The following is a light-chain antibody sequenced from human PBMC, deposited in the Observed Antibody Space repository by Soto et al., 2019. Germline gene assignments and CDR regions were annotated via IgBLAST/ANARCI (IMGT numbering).Light chain of an antibody. Sequence: DIQMTQSPSTLSASVGDRVTITCRASHSITNRLAWYQQKPGKAPKVLIYDASSLESGVPSRFSGSGYGTDFTLTISSLQPEDFATYYCQQLHDYPITFGQGTRLEI. CDR3: QQLHDYPIT. CDR1: HSITNR. V-gene: IGKV1-5*01. J-gene: IGKJ5*01. CDR2: DAS.